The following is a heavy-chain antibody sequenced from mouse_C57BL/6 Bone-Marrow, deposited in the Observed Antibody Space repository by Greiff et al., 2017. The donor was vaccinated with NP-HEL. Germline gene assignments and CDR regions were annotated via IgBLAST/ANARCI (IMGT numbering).Heavy chain of an antibody. CDR1: GYSFTGYY. CDR3: ARVEDYGSSYAFAY. D-gene: IGHD1-1*01. CDR2: INPSTGGT. Sequence: VQLQQSGPELVKPGASVKISCKASGYSFTGYYMNWVKQSPEKSLEWIGEINPSTGGTTYNQKFKAKATLTVDKSSSTAYMQLKSLTSEDSAVDDGARVEDYGSSYAFAYWGQGTLVTVSA. V-gene: IGHV1-42*01. J-gene: IGHJ3*01.